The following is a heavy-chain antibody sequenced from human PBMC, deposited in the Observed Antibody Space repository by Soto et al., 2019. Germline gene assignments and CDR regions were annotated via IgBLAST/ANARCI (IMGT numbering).Heavy chain of an antibody. CDR3: ARGVHYDTSGFYYFY. J-gene: IGHJ4*02. CDR2: IIPIFGTA. V-gene: IGHV1-69*13. CDR1: GGTFNNYA. Sequence: SVKVSCKASGGTFNNYAISWVRQAPGQGLEWMGGIIPIFGTANYAQRFQGRVAITADESTSTAYMELRGLRSEDTAIYYCARGVHYDTSGFYYFYWGQGTLVTVSS. D-gene: IGHD3-22*01.